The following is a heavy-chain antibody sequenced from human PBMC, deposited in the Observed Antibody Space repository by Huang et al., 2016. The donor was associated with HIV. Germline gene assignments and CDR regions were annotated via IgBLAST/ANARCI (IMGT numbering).Heavy chain of an antibody. CDR2: IISILGTT. CDR1: GGIFNTHV. CDR3: ACRPEMVTTFFDY. V-gene: IGHV1-69*01. D-gene: IGHD5-18*01. Sequence: QVQLVQSGAEVKKPGSSVKVSCKVSGGIFNTHVITWVRQAPGQGLEWVGGIISILGTTKYAQKCQGRGTITADDSTNTAHLELTRLEFEDTAVYYCACRPEMVTTFFDYWGQGTLVTVSP. J-gene: IGHJ4*02.